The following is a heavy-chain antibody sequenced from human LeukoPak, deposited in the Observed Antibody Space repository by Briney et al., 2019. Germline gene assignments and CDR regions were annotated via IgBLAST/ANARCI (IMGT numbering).Heavy chain of an antibody. CDR2: IIPIFGTA. D-gene: IGHD3-22*01. V-gene: IGHV1-69*05. J-gene: IGHJ4*02. CDR3: ARSALVGYYDSSGYGFDY. Sequence: SVKVSCKASGGTFSSYAISWVRQAPGQGLEWMGGIIPIFGTANYAQKFQGRVTITTDESTSIAYMELSSLRSEDTAVYYCARSALVGYYDSSGYGFDYWGQGTLVTVSS. CDR1: GGTFSSYA.